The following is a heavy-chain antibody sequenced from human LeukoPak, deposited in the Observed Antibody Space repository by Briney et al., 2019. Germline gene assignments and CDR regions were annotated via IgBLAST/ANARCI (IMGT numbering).Heavy chain of an antibody. D-gene: IGHD5-12*01. CDR3: ARAIYSKSGYAEVEAPDNWFDP. Sequence: SETLSLTCAVYGGSFSGYYWSWIRQPPGKGLEWIGEINHSGSTNYNPSLKSRVTISVDTSKNQFSLKLSSVTAADTAVYYCARAIYSKSGYAEVEAPDNWFDPWGQGTLVTVSS. J-gene: IGHJ5*02. V-gene: IGHV4-34*01. CDR1: GGSFSGYY. CDR2: INHSGST.